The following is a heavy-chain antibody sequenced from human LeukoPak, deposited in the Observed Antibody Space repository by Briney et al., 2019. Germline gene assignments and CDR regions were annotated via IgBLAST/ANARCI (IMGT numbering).Heavy chain of an antibody. CDR3: ARASGSYRLLDY. CDR1: GYTFTSYY. J-gene: IGHJ4*02. D-gene: IGHD1-26*01. V-gene: IGHV1-46*01. Sequence: GASVKVSCKASGYTFTSYYMHWVRQAPGQGLEWMGIINPSGGSTSYAQKFQGRVTMTRDTSTSTVYMELSSLRSEDTAMYYCARASGSYRLLDYWGQGTLVTVSS. CDR2: INPSGGST.